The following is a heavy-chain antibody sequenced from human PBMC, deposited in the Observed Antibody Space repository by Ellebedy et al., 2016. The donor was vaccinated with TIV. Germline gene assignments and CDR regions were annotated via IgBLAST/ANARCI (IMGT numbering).Heavy chain of an antibody. CDR1: GYSFATYG. CDR2: MNPNSGNT. CDR3: ARTPRTYYYVMDV. J-gene: IGHJ6*02. V-gene: IGHV1-8*02. Sequence: ASVKVSCKASGYSFATYGVTWVRQASGQGLEWMGWMNPNSGNTGYAQKFQGRVTMTRNTSISTAYMVLSSLRSEDTAVYFCARTPRTYYYVMDVWGQGTTVTVSS.